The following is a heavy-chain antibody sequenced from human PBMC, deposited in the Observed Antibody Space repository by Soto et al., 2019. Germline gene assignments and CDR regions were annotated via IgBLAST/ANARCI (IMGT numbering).Heavy chain of an antibody. Sequence: PSETLSLTCAVYGGSFSGYYWTWIRQPPGTGLEWIGEINHSGSTNYNPSLKSRVTISVDTSKNQFSLKLSSVTAADAALYYCASQGSGNYFNNWFDPWGQGILVTVSS. V-gene: IGHV4-34*01. CDR1: GGSFSGYY. CDR3: ASQGSGNYFNNWFDP. J-gene: IGHJ5*02. CDR2: INHSGST. D-gene: IGHD3-10*01.